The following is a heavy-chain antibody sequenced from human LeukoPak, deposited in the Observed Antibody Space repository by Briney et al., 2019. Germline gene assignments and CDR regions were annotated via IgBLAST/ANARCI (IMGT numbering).Heavy chain of an antibody. J-gene: IGHJ4*02. CDR1: GGSTRSVSYF. D-gene: IGHD6-19*01. Sequence: PSETLSLTCTVYGGSTRSVSYFWGWLRQPPGKNLEWIGSIHYSGRTYDNLSLRSRVNMSMDTSKNQISLKLRSVTAADTADYYCARVDASGWYLRHWGQGILVIVST. CDR3: ARVDASGWYLRH. CDR2: IHYSGRT. V-gene: IGHV4-39*07.